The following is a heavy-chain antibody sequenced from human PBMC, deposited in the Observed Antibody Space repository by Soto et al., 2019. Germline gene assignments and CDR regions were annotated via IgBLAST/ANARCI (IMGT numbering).Heavy chain of an antibody. Sequence: GGSLRLSCAASGFTFNNYGMHWVRQAPGKGLEWVAFMWYDGSNIYYADSVKGRFTISRDNSKNTLFLQMSGLRAEDTAVYYCAREGGLIVGAATFSDYWGQGTLVTVSS. CDR1: GFTFNNYG. CDR3: AREGGLIVGAATFSDY. V-gene: IGHV3-33*01. J-gene: IGHJ4*02. D-gene: IGHD1-26*01. CDR2: MWYDGSNI.